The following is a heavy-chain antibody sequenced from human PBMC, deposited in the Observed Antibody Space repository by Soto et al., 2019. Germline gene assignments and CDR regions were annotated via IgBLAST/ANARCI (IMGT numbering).Heavy chain of an antibody. Sequence: GGSLRLSCVASGFTFSSYAMHWVRQAPGKGLEYVSAISSNGGSTYYANSVKGRFTISRDNSKNTLYLQMGSLRAEDMAVYYCARSWDSSSVDYWGQGTLVTVSS. D-gene: IGHD6-13*01. CDR2: ISSNGGST. V-gene: IGHV3-64*01. J-gene: IGHJ4*02. CDR1: GFTFSSYA. CDR3: ARSWDSSSVDY.